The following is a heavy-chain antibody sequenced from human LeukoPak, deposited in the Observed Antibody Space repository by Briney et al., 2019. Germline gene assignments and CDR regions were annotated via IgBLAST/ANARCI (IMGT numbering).Heavy chain of an antibody. CDR2: IYYTGSS. CDR1: GGSISGYY. Sequence: PSETLSLTCIVSGGSISGYYWSWIRPSPGKGLEWIGYIYYTGSSNYNPSLKSRLTISLDTSKSQFSLKLTSVTAADTAVYYCARRTGYSYGYGLDHWGQGTLVTVSS. J-gene: IGHJ4*02. D-gene: IGHD5-18*01. CDR3: ARRTGYSYGYGLDH. V-gene: IGHV4-59*08.